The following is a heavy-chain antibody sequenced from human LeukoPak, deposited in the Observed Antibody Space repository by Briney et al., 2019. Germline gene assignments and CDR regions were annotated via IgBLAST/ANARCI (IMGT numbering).Heavy chain of an antibody. CDR1: GYTFTSYG. Sequence: GASVKVSCKASGYTFTSYGISWVRQAPGQGLEWMGWISAYNGNTDYAQKLQGRVTMTTDISTSTAYIELRSPRSDDTAVYYCATSYGGNSPRYFQHWGQGTLVTVSS. J-gene: IGHJ1*01. V-gene: IGHV1-18*01. CDR3: ATSYGGNSPRYFQH. D-gene: IGHD4-23*01. CDR2: ISAYNGNT.